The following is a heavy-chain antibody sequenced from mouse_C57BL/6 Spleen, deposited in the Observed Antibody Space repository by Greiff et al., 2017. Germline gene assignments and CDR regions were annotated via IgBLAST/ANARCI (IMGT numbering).Heavy chain of an antibody. D-gene: IGHD3-2*02. Sequence: VQLQQSGAELARPGASVKMSCKASGYTFTSYTMHWVKQRPGQGLEWIGDINPSSGYTKYNQKFKDKATLTADKSSSTAYMQLSSLTSEDSAVYYCARAGSSGYEGFAYWGQGTLVTVSA. CDR2: INPSSGYT. CDR3: ARAGSSGYEGFAY. J-gene: IGHJ3*01. V-gene: IGHV1-4*01. CDR1: GYTFTSYT.